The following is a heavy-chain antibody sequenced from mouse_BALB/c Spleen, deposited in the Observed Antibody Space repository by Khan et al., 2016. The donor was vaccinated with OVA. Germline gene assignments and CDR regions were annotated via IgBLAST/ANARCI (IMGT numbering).Heavy chain of an antibody. CDR3: AREWGGWFPY. J-gene: IGHJ3*01. Sequence: QVQLKQSGADLARPGASVKLSCTASGSTFTAYSISWVKQRPGQGLEWIGSINPGSDYTYYTEKFKGKATLTADKSSNTAYLQISSLKSEDSAVYFCAREWGGWFPYGGQGTLVTVSA. CDR1: GSTFTAYS. CDR2: INPGSDYT. V-gene: IGHV1-76*01.